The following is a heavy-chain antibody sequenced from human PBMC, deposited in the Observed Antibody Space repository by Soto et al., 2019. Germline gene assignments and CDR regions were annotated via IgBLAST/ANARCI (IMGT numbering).Heavy chain of an antibody. J-gene: IGHJ4*02. CDR3: ARDMAKGGGSAGFDY. D-gene: IGHD2-15*01. V-gene: IGHV1-2*02. CDR1: GYTFTGYY. Sequence: QVQLVQSGAEVKKPGASVKVSCKASGYTFTGYYIHWVRQAPGQGLAWMGWINPNSGGTKYPQKFQGRGTMTRDTSIRTVYMSLTGLKSDDTDVYFCARDMAKGGGSAGFDYWGQGTLVAVSS. CDR2: INPNSGGT.